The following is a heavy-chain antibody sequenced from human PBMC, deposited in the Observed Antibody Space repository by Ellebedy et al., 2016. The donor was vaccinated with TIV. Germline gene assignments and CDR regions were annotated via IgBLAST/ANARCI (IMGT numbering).Heavy chain of an antibody. CDR1: GGSLSGYY. CDR3: ARSPYRVDWYFEL. V-gene: IGHV4-34*01. J-gene: IGHJ2*01. D-gene: IGHD2-21*01. Sequence: MPSETLSLTCAVYGGSLSGYYWTWIRQPPGKGLEWIGEINHIGSTSYNPSLKSRVTISVDTSKNQFSLRMTSVTAADTAVYYCARSPYRVDWYFELWGRGTLVTVSS. CDR2: INHIGST.